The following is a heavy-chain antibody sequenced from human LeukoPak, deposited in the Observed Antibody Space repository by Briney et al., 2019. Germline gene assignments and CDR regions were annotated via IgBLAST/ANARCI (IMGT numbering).Heavy chain of an antibody. CDR2: IYHSGST. V-gene: IGHV4-30-2*01. CDR1: GGSISSGGYY. Sequence: PSETLSLTCTVSGGSISSGGYYWSWIRQPPGKGLEWIGYIYHSGSTYYNPSLKSRVTISVDRSKNQFSLKLSSVTAADTAIYYCARDGRSGYEDLWGPGTLVTVSS. J-gene: IGHJ5*02. D-gene: IGHD5-12*01. CDR3: ARDGRSGYEDL.